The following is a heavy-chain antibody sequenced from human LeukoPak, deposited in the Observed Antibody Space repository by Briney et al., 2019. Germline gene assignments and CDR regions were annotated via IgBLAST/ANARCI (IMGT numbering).Heavy chain of an antibody. V-gene: IGHV3-15*01. CDR1: GFTFSNAW. CDR2: IKSKTDGGTT. D-gene: IGHD6-13*01. Sequence: GGSLRLSCAASGFTFSNAWMSWVRQAPGKGLEWVGRIKSKTDGGTTDFAAPVKGRFTISRDDSKNTLYLQMNSLRAEDTAVYYCARDRDLAAAGYYFNYWGQGTLVTVSS. CDR3: ARDRDLAAAGYYFNY. J-gene: IGHJ4*02.